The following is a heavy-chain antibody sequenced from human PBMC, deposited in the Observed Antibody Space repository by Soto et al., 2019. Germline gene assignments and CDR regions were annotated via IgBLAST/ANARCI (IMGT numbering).Heavy chain of an antibody. Sequence: PGESLKISCKGSGYSFTSYWIGWVRQMPGKGLEWMGIIYPGDSDTRYSPSFQGQVTISADKSISTAYLQWSSLKASDTAMYYCARQYSSSMYYYYIDVWGKGTTVTVSS. V-gene: IGHV5-51*01. D-gene: IGHD6-6*01. CDR3: ARQYSSSMYYYYIDV. J-gene: IGHJ6*03. CDR1: GYSFTSYW. CDR2: IYPGDSDT.